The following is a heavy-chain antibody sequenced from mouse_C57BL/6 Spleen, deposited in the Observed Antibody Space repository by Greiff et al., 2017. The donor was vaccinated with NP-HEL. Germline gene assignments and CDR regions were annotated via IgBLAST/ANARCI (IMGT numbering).Heavy chain of an antibody. D-gene: IGHD2-4*01. V-gene: IGHV1-69*01. J-gene: IGHJ3*01. CDR2: IDPSDSYT. Sequence: VQLQQPGAELVMPGASVKLSCKASGYTFTSYWMHWVKQRPGQGLEWIGEIDPSDSYTNYNQKFKGKSTLTVDKSSSTAYMQLSSLTSEDSAVYYCARWGPDYGWGQGTLVTVSA. CDR3: ARWGPDYG. CDR1: GYTFTSYW.